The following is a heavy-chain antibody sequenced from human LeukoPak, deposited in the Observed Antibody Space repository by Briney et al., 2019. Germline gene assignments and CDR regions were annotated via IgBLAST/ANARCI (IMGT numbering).Heavy chain of an antibody. Sequence: GGSLRLSCAASGFTFNNFAMNWVRQTPGGGRVWVSFIGISSGPLLYADSVKGRFTISRDNAKASVYLQMNRLRAEDTAVYYCARAKGYTSSYSFDYWGQGILVTVSS. V-gene: IGHV3-48*04. CDR3: ARAKGYTSSYSFDY. D-gene: IGHD3-10*01. CDR1: GFTFNNFA. J-gene: IGHJ4*02. CDR2: IGISSGPL.